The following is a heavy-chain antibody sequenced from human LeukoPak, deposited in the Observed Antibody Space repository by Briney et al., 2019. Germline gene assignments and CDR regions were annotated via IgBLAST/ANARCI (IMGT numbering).Heavy chain of an antibody. CDR2: INPNSGGT. V-gene: IGHV1-2*02. CDR3: ARGGSATRFEEGDFDY. CDR1: GYTFTDYY. D-gene: IGHD2-2*01. J-gene: IGHJ4*02. Sequence: GASVKVSCKASGYTFTDYYMHWVRQAPGQGLEWMGWINPNSGGTNYAQKFQGRVTLTRDTSIRTAYMELSRLRSDDTAVYYCARGGSATRFEEGDFDYWGQGTLATVSS.